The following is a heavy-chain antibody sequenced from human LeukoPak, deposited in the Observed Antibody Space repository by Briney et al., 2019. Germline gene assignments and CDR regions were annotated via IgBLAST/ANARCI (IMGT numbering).Heavy chain of an antibody. D-gene: IGHD3-10*01. CDR2: INHSGSP. CDR1: GGSFSGYY. V-gene: IGHV4-34*01. CDR3: ARGVITYYSGSGSSPWFDP. J-gene: IGHJ5*02. Sequence: PSETLSLTCAVYGGSFSGYYWSWIRQPPGKGLEWIGEINHSGSPNYKSSLKSRVTILVDTSKNQFSLKLSSVTAADTAVYYCARGVITYYSGSGSSPWFDPWGQGTLVTVAS.